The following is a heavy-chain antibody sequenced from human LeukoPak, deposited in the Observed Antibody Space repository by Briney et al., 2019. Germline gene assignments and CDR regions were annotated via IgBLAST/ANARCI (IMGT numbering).Heavy chain of an antibody. CDR1: GYTFTSYY. D-gene: IGHD6-13*01. Sequence: VKVSCKASGYTFTSYYMHWVRQAPGQGLEWMGWISAYNGNTNYAQKLQGRVTMTTDTSTSTAYMELRSLRSDDTAVYYCARGSIAAAGLDAFDIWGQGTMVTVSS. CDR2: ISAYNGNT. J-gene: IGHJ3*02. CDR3: ARGSIAAAGLDAFDI. V-gene: IGHV1-18*01.